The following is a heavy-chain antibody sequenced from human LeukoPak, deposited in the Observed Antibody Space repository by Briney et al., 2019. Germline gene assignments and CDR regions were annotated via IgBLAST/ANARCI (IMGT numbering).Heavy chain of an antibody. J-gene: IGHJ3*02. V-gene: IGHV3-7*03. D-gene: IGHD3-22*01. Sequence: PGGSLRLSCAASGFTFSSYWMSWVRQAPGKGLEWVANIKQDGSEKYYVDFVKGRFTISRDNAKNSLYLQMNSLRAEDTAVYYCARVAPRSARTSSHYYDSSGRYQHRGAFDIWGQGTMVTVSS. CDR2: IKQDGSEK. CDR1: GFTFSSYW. CDR3: ARVAPRSARTSSHYYDSSGRYQHRGAFDI.